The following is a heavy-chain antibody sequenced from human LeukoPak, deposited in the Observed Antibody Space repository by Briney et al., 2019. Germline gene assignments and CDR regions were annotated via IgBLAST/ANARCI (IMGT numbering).Heavy chain of an antibody. Sequence: HGESLKISCKCSGYSFTSYWIGWVLQVTGKGLEWMGIIYPGDSDTRYSPSFQGQVTISADKSISTAYLQWSSLKASDTAMYYCARPSATGIVATAFDIWGQGTMVTVSS. J-gene: IGHJ3*02. CDR2: IYPGDSDT. D-gene: IGHD5-12*01. CDR1: GYSFTSYW. CDR3: ARPSATGIVATAFDI. V-gene: IGHV5-51*01.